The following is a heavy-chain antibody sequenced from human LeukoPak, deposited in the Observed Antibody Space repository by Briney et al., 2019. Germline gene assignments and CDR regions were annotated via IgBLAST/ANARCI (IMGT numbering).Heavy chain of an antibody. Sequence: SQTLSLTCTVSGGSISSGDYYWSWIRQPPGKGLEWIGYIYYSGSTYYNPSLKSRVTISVDTSKNQFSLKQSSVTAADTAVYYCARAVVPAAVYNWFDPWGQGTLVTVSS. CDR3: ARAVVPAAVYNWFDP. V-gene: IGHV4-30-4*08. CDR2: IYYSGST. J-gene: IGHJ5*02. CDR1: GGSISSGDYY. D-gene: IGHD2-2*01.